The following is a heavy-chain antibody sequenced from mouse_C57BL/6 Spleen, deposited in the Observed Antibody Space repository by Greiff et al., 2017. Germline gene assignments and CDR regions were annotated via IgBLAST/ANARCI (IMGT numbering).Heavy chain of an antibody. CDR1: GYSFNDYN. Sequence: QLQQSGPELVKPGASVKISCKASGYSFNDYNMNWVKQSNGKSLEWIGVINPNYGTTSYDQKFKGKAPFTVDQSSSTAYMQLNSLTSEDTAVYYCARSNWGDSYAMAYWGQGTSVTVSS. D-gene: IGHD4-1*01. CDR2: INPNYGTT. CDR3: ARSNWGDSYAMAY. J-gene: IGHJ4*01. V-gene: IGHV1-39*01.